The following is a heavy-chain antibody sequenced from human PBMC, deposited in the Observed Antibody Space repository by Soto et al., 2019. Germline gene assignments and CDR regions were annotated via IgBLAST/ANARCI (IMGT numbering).Heavy chain of an antibody. CDR3: ASLGIAAAGDYYYYYYGMDV. D-gene: IGHD6-13*01. CDR2: IYYSGST. Sequence: PSETLSLTCTFSGGSISSSSYYLGWIRQPPGKGLEWIGSIYYSGSTYYNPSLKSRVTISVDTSKNQFSLKLSSVTAADTAVYYCASLGIAAAGDYYYYYYGMDVWGQGTTVTVSS. J-gene: IGHJ6*02. V-gene: IGHV4-39*01. CDR1: GGSISSSSYY.